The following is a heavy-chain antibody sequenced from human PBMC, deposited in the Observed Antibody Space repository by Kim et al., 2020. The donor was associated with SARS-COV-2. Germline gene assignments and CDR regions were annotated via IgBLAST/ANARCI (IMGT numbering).Heavy chain of an antibody. Sequence: RVTISLDTSKNQFSLKLSSVTAADTAVYYCARDGVWGQNPPFDYYGMDVWGQGTTVTVSS. V-gene: IGHV4-59*01. J-gene: IGHJ6*02. D-gene: IGHD2-8*01. CDR3: ARDGVWGQNPPFDYYGMDV.